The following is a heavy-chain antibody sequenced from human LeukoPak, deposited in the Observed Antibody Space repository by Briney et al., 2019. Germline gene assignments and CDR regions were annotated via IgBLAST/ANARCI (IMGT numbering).Heavy chain of an antibody. J-gene: IGHJ4*02. Sequence: GGSLRLSCAASGFTFSSYSMNWVRQAPGKGLEWVSSISSSGSFIYYADSVKGRLTTSRDNAKNSLYLQMNSLRADDTAVYYCAKGLTGLDYWGQGTLVTVSS. CDR1: GFTFSSYS. D-gene: IGHD7-27*01. CDR2: ISSSGSFI. CDR3: AKGLTGLDY. V-gene: IGHV3-21*01.